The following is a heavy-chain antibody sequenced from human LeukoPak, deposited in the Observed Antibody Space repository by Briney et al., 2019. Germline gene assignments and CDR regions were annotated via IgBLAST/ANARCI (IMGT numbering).Heavy chain of an antibody. CDR2: ISYDGSNK. D-gene: IGHD2-2*01. J-gene: IGHJ3*02. CDR3: AKDLTYCSSTSCSYDAFDI. CDR1: GFTFSSYG. Sequence: PGGSLRLSCAASGFTFSSYGMHWVRQAPGKGLEWVAVISYDGSNKYYADSVKGRFTISRDNSKNTLYLQMNSLRAEDTAVYYCAKDLTYCSSTSCSYDAFDIWGQGTMVTVSS. V-gene: IGHV3-30*18.